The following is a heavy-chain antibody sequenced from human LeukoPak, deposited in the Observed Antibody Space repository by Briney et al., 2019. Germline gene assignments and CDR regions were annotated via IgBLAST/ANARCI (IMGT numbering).Heavy chain of an antibody. CDR3: AKDPYYYDSSGYYASDYFDY. V-gene: IGHV3-23*01. J-gene: IGHJ4*02. CDR2: ISGSGGST. Sequence: SGGSLRLSCAASGFTFSSYAMSWVRQAPGKGLEWVSAISGSGGSTYYADSVKGRFTISRDNSKNTMYLQMNSLRAEDTAVYYCAKDPYYYDSSGYYASDYFDYWGQGTLVTVSS. CDR1: GFTFSSYA. D-gene: IGHD3-22*01.